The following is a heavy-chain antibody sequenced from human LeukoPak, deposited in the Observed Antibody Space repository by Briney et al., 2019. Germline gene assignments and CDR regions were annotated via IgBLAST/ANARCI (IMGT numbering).Heavy chain of an antibody. J-gene: IGHJ4*02. CDR2: ISGSGDST. CDR3: AKVGRGYSYGWADY. D-gene: IGHD5-18*01. V-gene: IGHV3-23*01. CDR1: GFTFSTYG. Sequence: GGSLRLSCAAFGFTFSTYGMSWVRQAPGKGLEWVSAISGSGDSTNYADSVEARFTMSRDNSKNTLYLQMNSLRAEDTAIYYCAKVGRGYSYGWADYWGQGTLVTVSS.